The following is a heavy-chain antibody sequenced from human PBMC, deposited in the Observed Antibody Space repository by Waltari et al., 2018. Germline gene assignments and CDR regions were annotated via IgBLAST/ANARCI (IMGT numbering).Heavy chain of an antibody. Sequence: QVQLQQWGAGLLKPSETLSLTCAVYGGSFSGYYWSWIRQPPGKGLEWIGEINHSGSTIDKPSLKSRVTISVDTSKNQFSLKRSSVTAAETAVYYCARKSARVVTRRGFDYWGQGTLVTVSS. CDR3: ARKSARVVTRRGFDY. CDR1: GGSFSGYY. J-gene: IGHJ4*02. CDR2: INHSGST. D-gene: IGHD3-22*01. V-gene: IGHV4-34*01.